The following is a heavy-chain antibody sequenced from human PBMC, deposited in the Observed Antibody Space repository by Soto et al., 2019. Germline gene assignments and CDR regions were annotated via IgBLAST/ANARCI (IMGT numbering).Heavy chain of an antibody. CDR2: ISYDGSNK. CDR3: AKEGYQRYGMDV. Sequence: QVQLVESGGGVVQPGRSLRLSCAASGFTFSSYGMHWVRQAPGKGLEWVAVISYDGSNKYYADSVKGRFTISRDNSKNTLYLQMNSLRAEDTAGYYCAKEGYQRYGMDVWGQGTTVTVSS. J-gene: IGHJ6*02. D-gene: IGHD6-13*01. CDR1: GFTFSSYG. V-gene: IGHV3-30*18.